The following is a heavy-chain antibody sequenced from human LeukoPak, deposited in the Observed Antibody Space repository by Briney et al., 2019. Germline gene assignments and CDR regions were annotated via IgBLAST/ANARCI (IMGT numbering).Heavy chain of an antibody. J-gene: IGHJ6*04. CDR1: GFIFSSHG. CDR3: AELGITMIGGV. D-gene: IGHD3-10*02. Sequence: GGSLRLSCAASGFIFSSHGMNWVRQAPGKGLEWVSGVSPSGDITYYADSVKGRFTISRDNSKNRVYLQMDSLRAEDTAVYYCAELGITMIGGVWGKGTTVTISS. CDR2: VSPSGDIT. V-gene: IGHV3-23*01.